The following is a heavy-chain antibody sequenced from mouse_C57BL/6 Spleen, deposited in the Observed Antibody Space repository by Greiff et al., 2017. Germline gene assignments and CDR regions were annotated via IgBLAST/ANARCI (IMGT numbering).Heavy chain of an antibody. CDR1: GYTFTSYW. J-gene: IGHJ2*01. CDR3: ASLNWYLYYFEY. Sequence: QVQLQQPGTELVKPGASVKLSCKASGYTFTSYWMHWVKQRPGQGLEWIGNINPSNGGTNYNAKFKSKATLTVDKSSSTAYMQLRSLTSEDSAVYYCASLNWYLYYFEYWGQGTTLTVSS. V-gene: IGHV1-53*01. CDR2: INPSNGGT. D-gene: IGHD1-3*01.